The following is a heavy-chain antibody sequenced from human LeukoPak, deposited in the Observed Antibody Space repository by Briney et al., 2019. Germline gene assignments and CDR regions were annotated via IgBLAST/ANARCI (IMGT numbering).Heavy chain of an antibody. J-gene: IGHJ4*02. Sequence: PSETLSLTCTVSGGSISSSSYYWGWIRQPPGKGLEWIGEINHSGSTNYNPSLKSRVTISVDTSKNQFSLKLSSVTAADTAVYYCARRGGLSRLPFDYWGQGTLVTVSS. V-gene: IGHV4-39*07. CDR1: GGSISSSSYY. CDR3: ARRGGLSRLPFDY. CDR2: INHSGST. D-gene: IGHD3-16*02.